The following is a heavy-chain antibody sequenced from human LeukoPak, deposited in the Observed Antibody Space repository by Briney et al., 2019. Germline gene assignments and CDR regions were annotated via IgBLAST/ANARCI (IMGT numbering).Heavy chain of an antibody. Sequence: GRSLRLSCAASGLTFSSYGMHWVRQAPSKGLEWVAVISYDGSNKYYADSVKGRFTISRDNSKNTLYLQMNSLRAEDTAVYYCAIKAAASRSVDPWGQGTLVTVSS. CDR3: AIKAAASRSVDP. CDR2: ISYDGSNK. D-gene: IGHD6-13*01. J-gene: IGHJ5*02. CDR1: GLTFSSYG. V-gene: IGHV3-30*03.